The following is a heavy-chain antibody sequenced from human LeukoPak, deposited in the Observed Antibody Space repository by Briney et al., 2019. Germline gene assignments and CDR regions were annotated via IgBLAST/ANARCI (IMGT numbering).Heavy chain of an antibody. J-gene: IGHJ3*02. CDR3: AIGYCSSTSCYGDAFDI. CDR1: GYTFTSYW. V-gene: IGHV5-51*03. Sequence: GESLKISCKGSGYTFTSYWIGWVRQMPGKGLEWMGIIYPGDSDTRYSPSFQGQVTISADKSISTASLRWSSLKAWNTAMYYCAIGYCSSTSCYGDAFDIWGQGTMVTVSS. D-gene: IGHD2-2*01. CDR2: IYPGDSDT.